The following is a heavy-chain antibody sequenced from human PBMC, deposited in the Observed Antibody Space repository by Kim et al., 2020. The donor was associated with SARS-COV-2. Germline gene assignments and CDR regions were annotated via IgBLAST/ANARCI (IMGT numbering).Heavy chain of an antibody. CDR3: AKGRNPGFYHYGLDV. Sequence: ADSVKGRFTVSRDNSDNILYLQMNSLRDDDTAVYYCAKGRNPGFYHYGLDVWGQGTTVIVSS. J-gene: IGHJ6*02. V-gene: IGHV3-30*02.